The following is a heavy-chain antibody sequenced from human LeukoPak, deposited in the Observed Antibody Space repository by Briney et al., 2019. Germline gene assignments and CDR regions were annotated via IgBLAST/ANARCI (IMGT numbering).Heavy chain of an antibody. Sequence: SETLSLTCAVCGGSFSGYYWSWIRPPPGKGLEGIGEINHSGSTNYNPSLKSRVTISVDTSKNQFSLKLSSVTAADTAVYYCARAHQGGSTWVDPWGQGTLVTVSS. D-gene: IGHD1-26*01. V-gene: IGHV4-34*01. CDR3: ARAHQGGSTWVDP. CDR2: INHSGST. J-gene: IGHJ5*02. CDR1: GGSFSGYY.